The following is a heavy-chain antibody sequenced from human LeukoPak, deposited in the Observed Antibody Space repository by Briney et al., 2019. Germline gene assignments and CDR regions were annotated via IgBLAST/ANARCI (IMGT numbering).Heavy chain of an antibody. CDR1: GGSISSYY. CDR2: IYTSGST. D-gene: IGHD3-16*02. CDR3: ARDNSGIMITFGGVIVDPTRFDP. V-gene: IGHV4-4*07. J-gene: IGHJ5*02. Sequence: SETLSLTCTVSGGSISSYYWSWIRQPAGKGLEWIGRIYTSGSTSYNPSLKSRVTMSVDTSKNQFSLKLSSVTAADTAVYYCARDNSGIMITFGGVIVDPTRFDPWGQGTLVTVSS.